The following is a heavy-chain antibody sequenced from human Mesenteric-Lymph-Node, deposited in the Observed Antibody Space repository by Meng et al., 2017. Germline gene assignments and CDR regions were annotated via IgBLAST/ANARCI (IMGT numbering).Heavy chain of an antibody. CDR3: GRDQGRELINH. V-gene: IGHV4-4*02. CDR1: GDSISSDIW. Sequence: QVQLKGSGPGLVKPSGTLPLTCTVSGDSISSDIWWSWVRQPPGKGLEWIGEVYHRGDTNYNPSLKSRVDISVDKSKNQFYLSLFSVTAADTAVYYCGRDQGRELINHWGQGTLVTVSS. CDR2: VYHRGDT. J-gene: IGHJ4*02. D-gene: IGHD1-7*01.